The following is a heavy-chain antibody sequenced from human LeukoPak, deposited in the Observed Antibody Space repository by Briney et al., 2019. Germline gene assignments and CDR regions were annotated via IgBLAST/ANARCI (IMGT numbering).Heavy chain of an antibody. CDR1: GCTFSNYA. J-gene: IGHJ6*03. CDR2: ISGSGGST. CDR3: AKDSSGYYHDSYYYYMDV. V-gene: IGHV3-23*01. D-gene: IGHD3-22*01. Sequence: GGSLRLSCAASGCTFSNYAMSWVRQAPGKGLEWVSAISGSGGSTYYADSVKGRFTISRDNSKNTLYLQMNSLRAEDTAVYYCAKDSSGYYHDSYYYYMDVWGKGTTVTVSS.